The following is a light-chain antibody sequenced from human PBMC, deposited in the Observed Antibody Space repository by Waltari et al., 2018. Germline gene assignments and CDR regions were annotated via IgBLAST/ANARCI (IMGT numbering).Light chain of an antibody. J-gene: IGLJ1*01. Sequence: SYELTQPPSVSVSPGQTARITCSGDALPKQSAYWYQQKPDQSPVLLIYKDSERPPGIPERFSGSSSGTTVTLTISGVQADDEADYYCQSADSSGTQGVFGTGTKVTVL. CDR3: QSADSSGTQGV. V-gene: IGLV3-25*03. CDR1: ALPKQS. CDR2: KDS.